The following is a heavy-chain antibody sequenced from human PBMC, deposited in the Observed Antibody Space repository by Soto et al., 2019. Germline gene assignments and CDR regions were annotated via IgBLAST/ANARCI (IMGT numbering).Heavy chain of an antibody. CDR2: IRSKANSYAT. Sequence: EVQLVESGGGLVQPGGSLKLSCAASGFTFSGSAMHSVRQASGKGLEWVGRIRSKANSYATAYAASVKGRFTVSRDDSNNTAYLQLSSLKTEDTAVYYCTPEGAGFDYWGQGTLVTVSS. CDR1: GFTFSGSA. D-gene: IGHD1-26*01. V-gene: IGHV3-73*02. CDR3: TPEGAGFDY. J-gene: IGHJ4*02.